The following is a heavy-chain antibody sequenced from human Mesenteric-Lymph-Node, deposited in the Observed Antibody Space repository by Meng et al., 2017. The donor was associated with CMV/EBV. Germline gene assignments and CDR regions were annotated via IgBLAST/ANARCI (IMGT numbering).Heavy chain of an antibody. CDR3: ARGDVTYYDFWSGYSNYYGMDV. CDR1: GFSVSTNY. Sequence: GESLKISCAVSGFSVSTNYLTWVRQAPGKGLEWVSVFYTDSSTYYTDSVQGRFTISRDNAKNSLYLQMNSLRAEDTAVYYCARGDVTYYDFWSGYSNYYGMDVWGQGTTVTVSS. V-gene: IGHV3-53*01. D-gene: IGHD3-3*01. CDR2: FYTDSST. J-gene: IGHJ6*02.